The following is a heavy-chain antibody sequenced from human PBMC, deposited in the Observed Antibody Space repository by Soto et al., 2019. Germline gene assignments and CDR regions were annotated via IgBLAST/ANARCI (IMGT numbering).Heavy chain of an antibody. D-gene: IGHD3-9*01. J-gene: IGHJ4*02. Sequence: EVQLLESGGGLVQPGGSLRLSCAASGFTFSSYAMSWVRQAPGKGLEWVSAISGSGGSTYYADSVKGRFTISRDNSKNTLYLQMNSLRAEDTAVYYCAKCRPYYDILTGYHDGYYFDYWGQGTLVTVSS. CDR3: AKCRPYYDILTGYHDGYYFDY. V-gene: IGHV3-23*01. CDR1: GFTFSSYA. CDR2: ISGSGGST.